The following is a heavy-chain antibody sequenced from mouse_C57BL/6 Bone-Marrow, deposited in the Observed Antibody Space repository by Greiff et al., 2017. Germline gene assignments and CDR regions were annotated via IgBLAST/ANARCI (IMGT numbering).Heavy chain of an antibody. D-gene: IGHD4-1*01. J-gene: IGHJ2*01. Sequence: EVKLMESGGGLVQPGGSLKLSCAASGFTFSDYGMAWVRQAPRKGPEWVAFISNLAYSIYYADTVTGRFTISRENAKNTLYLEMSSLRSEDTAMYYCARSNWDYFDYWGQGTALTVSS. CDR3: ARSNWDYFDY. CDR2: ISNLAYSI. CDR1: GFTFSDYG. V-gene: IGHV5-15*01.